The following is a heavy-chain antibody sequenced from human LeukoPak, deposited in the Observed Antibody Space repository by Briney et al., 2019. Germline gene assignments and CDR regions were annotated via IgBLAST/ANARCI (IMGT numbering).Heavy chain of an antibody. CDR2: ISYDGSNK. CDR3: AITPDGITFGGVIVGTFDI. J-gene: IGHJ3*02. D-gene: IGHD3-16*02. CDR1: GFTFSSYA. Sequence: GGSLRLSCAASGFTFSSYAMHWVRQAPGKGLEWVAVISYDGSNKYYADSVKGRFTISRDNSKNTLYLQMNSLRAEDTAVYYCAITPDGITFGGVIVGTFDIWGQGTMVTVSS. V-gene: IGHV3-30-3*01.